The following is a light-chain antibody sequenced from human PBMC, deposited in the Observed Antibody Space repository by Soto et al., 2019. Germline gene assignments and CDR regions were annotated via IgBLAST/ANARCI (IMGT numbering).Light chain of an antibody. Sequence: DILLTQSPATLSLSPGERAPLSCGASQSVSSNLAWYQHKPGQAPRLLIYGASSRATGIPDRFSGSGSGTDFTLTISRLEPEDFAVYYCQQYGGFGGGTKVDIK. V-gene: IGKV3-20*01. CDR3: QQYGG. CDR2: GAS. J-gene: IGKJ4*01. CDR1: QSVSSN.